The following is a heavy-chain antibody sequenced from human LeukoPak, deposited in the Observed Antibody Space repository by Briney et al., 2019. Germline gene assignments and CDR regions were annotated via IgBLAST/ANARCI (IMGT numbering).Heavy chain of an antibody. CDR3: ARVTGYMIEDYFDY. V-gene: IGHV4-34*01. CDR1: GFTFSSYW. D-gene: IGHD3-22*01. CDR2: INHSGST. J-gene: IGHJ4*02. Sequence: GSLRLSCAASGFTFSSYWMHWVRQPPGKGLEWIGEINHSGSTNYNPSLKSRVTISVDTSKNQFSLRLRSVTAADTAVYYCARVTGYMIEDYFDYWGRGTLVTVSS.